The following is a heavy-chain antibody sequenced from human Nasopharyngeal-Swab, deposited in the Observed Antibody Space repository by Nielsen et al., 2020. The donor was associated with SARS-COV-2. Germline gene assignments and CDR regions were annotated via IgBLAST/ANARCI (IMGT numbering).Heavy chain of an antibody. CDR3: ASGNYGSGYYYYYMDV. CDR1: GGTFSSYA. V-gene: IGHV1-69*13. CDR2: IIPIFGTA. Sequence: SSVKVSCKAAGGTFSSYAISWVRQAAGQGLEWMGGIIPIFGTANYAQKFQGRVTITADESTSTAYMELSSLRSEDTAVYYCASGNYGSGYYYYYMDVWGKGTTVTVSS. J-gene: IGHJ6*03. D-gene: IGHD1-7*01.